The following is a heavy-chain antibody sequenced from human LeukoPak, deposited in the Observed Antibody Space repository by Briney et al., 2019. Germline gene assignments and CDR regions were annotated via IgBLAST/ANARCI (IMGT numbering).Heavy chain of an antibody. D-gene: IGHD6-19*01. Sequence: GRSLRLSCAASGFTFSSYAMHWVRQAPGKGLEWVAVISYDGSNKYYADSVKGRFTISRDNSKNTLYLQMNSLRAEDTAVYYCARSIAVAGTGYYGMDAWGQGTTVTVSS. CDR1: GFTFSSYA. V-gene: IGHV3-30-3*01. CDR2: ISYDGSNK. CDR3: ARSIAVAGTGYYGMDA. J-gene: IGHJ6*02.